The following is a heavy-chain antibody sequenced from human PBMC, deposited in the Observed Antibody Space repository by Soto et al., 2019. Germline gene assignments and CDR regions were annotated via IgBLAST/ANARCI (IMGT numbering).Heavy chain of an antibody. V-gene: IGHV3-30-3*01. D-gene: IGHD4-17*01. J-gene: IGHJ3*01. CDR3: VREGSDYGGNSGAFDF. CDR2: IAYDGSYK. Sequence: QVQLVESGGGVVQPGRSLRLSCAASGFAFSRYTIHWVRQAPGKGLEWVSVIAYDGSYKYYADSVKGRFTISRDNSKHTRYLQMNSLRAEDTAVYYCVREGSDYGGNSGAFDFWGQGTMVTVSS. CDR1: GFAFSRYT.